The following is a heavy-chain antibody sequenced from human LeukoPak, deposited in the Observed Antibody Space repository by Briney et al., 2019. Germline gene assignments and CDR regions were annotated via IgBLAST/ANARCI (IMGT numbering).Heavy chain of an antibody. J-gene: IGHJ4*02. V-gene: IGHV3-21*01. CDR3: ARDADSDNIDF. CDR1: GFSFSSYS. D-gene: IGHD1-1*01. Sequence: GGSLRLSCAASGFSFSSYSMNWVRQAPGKGLEWVSFISSSSSYIYYADSVKGRFTISRDNAKNSLFLQMNSLRAEDTAVYYCARDADSDNIDFWGQGTLVTVSS. CDR2: ISSSSSYI.